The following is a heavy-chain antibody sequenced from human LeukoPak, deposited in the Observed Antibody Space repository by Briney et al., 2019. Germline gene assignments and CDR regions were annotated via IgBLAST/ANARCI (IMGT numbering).Heavy chain of an antibody. J-gene: IGHJ4*02. V-gene: IGHV4-39*01. D-gene: IGHD6-19*01. CDR1: GGSISSGSYY. CDR2: TYYSGST. CDR3: ARPTYSSGWYTTFDY. Sequence: SETLSLTCTVSGGSISSGSYYWGWIRQSPGKGLEWIGSTYYSGSTYYNPSLKSRVTISVDTSKNQFSLKLSSVTAADTAVYYCARPTYSSGWYTTFDYWGQGTLVIVSS.